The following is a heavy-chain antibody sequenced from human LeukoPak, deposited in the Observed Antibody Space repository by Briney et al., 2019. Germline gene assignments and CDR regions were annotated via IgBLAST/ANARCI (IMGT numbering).Heavy chain of an antibody. J-gene: IGHJ4*02. D-gene: IGHD3-10*01. CDR2: IYTSGST. CDR3: ARGSPFYYYGSGSIQIFDY. Sequence: SETLSLTCTVSGGSISSYYWSWIRQPAGKGLEWIGRIYTSGSTNYNPSLKSRVTMSVDTSKNQFSLKLSSVTAADTAVYYCARGSPFYYYGSGSIQIFDYWGQGTLVTVSS. V-gene: IGHV4-4*07. CDR1: GGSISSYY.